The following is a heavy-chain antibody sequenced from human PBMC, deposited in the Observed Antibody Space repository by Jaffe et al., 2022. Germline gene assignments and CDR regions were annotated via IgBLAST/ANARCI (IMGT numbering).Heavy chain of an antibody. J-gene: IGHJ1*01. CDR1: GGTFSSYA. D-gene: IGHD3-9*01. V-gene: IGHV1-69*01. Sequence: QVQLVQSGAEVKKPGSSVKVSCKASGGTFSSYAISWVRQAPGQGLEWMGGIIPIFGTANYAQKFQGRVTITADESTSTAYMELSSLRSEDTAVYYCARPGDILTGYSRPPGYFQHWGQGTLVTVSS. CDR2: IIPIFGTA. CDR3: ARPGDILTGYSRPPGYFQH.